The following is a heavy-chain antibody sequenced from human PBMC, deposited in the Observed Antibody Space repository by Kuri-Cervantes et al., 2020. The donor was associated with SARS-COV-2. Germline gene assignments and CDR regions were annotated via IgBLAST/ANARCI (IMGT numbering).Heavy chain of an antibody. CDR1: GGTFSSYA. D-gene: IGHD3-22*01. V-gene: IGHV1-69*13. CDR2: IIPIFGTA. CDR3: ASEEIVAVRGKNHYYYYMDV. J-gene: IGHJ6*03. Sequence: SVKVSCRASGGTFSSYAISWVRQAPGQGLEWMGRIIPIFGTANYAQKFQGRVTITADESTSTAYMELSSLRSEDTAVYYCASEEIVAVRGKNHYYYYMDVWGKGTTVTVSS.